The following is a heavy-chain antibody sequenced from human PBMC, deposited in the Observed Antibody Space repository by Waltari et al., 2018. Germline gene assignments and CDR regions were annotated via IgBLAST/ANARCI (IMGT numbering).Heavy chain of an antibody. V-gene: IGHV4-61*01. Sequence: QVQLQESGPGLVKPSETLSLTCSVSGGSVSSSSHYWSWIRQPPGKGLEWIGFIYYSGSTNYNPSLKSRVTISVDMSKNQFSLKLTSVTAADTALYYCARITVTTPKYYFDFWGQGTLVTVSS. CDR2: IYYSGST. J-gene: IGHJ4*02. CDR3: ARITVTTPKYYFDF. CDR1: GGSVSSSSHY. D-gene: IGHD4-17*01.